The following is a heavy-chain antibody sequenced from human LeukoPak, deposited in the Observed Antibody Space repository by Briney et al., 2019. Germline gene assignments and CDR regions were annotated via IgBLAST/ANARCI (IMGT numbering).Heavy chain of an antibody. CDR3: ARAMYGSGSYISYGMDV. CDR2: ISSSSSYT. J-gene: IGHJ6*04. D-gene: IGHD3-10*01. CDR1: GFTFSDYY. V-gene: IGHV3-11*06. Sequence: GGSLRLSCAASGFTFSDYYMSWIRQAPGKGLEWVSYISSSSSYTNYADSVKGRFTISRDNAKNSLYLRMNSLRAEDTAVYYCARAMYGSGSYISYGMDVWGKGTTVTVSS.